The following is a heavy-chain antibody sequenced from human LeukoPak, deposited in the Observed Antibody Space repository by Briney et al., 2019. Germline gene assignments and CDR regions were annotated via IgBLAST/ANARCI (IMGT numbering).Heavy chain of an antibody. Sequence: SVKVSCKASGGTFSSYAISWVRQAPGQGLEWMGGIIPIFGTANYAQKFQGRVTITTDESTSTAYMELSSLRSDDTAVYYCARWAVGSSSWYGDYWGQGTLVTVSS. CDR1: GGTFSSYA. D-gene: IGHD6-13*01. V-gene: IGHV1-69*05. J-gene: IGHJ4*02. CDR3: ARWAVGSSSWYGDY. CDR2: IIPIFGTA.